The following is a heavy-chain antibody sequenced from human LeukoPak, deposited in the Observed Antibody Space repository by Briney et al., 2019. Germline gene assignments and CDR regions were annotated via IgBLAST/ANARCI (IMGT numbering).Heavy chain of an antibody. J-gene: IGHJ4*02. Sequence: SQTLSLTCTVSGGSISSGSYYWSWIRQPAGKGLEWIGRIYTSGSTNYNPSLKSRVTISVDTSKNQFSLKLSSVTAADTAVYYCARENYDILTGYYTEYDYWGQGTLVTVSS. V-gene: IGHV4-61*02. D-gene: IGHD3-9*01. CDR1: GGSISSGSYY. CDR2: IYTSGST. CDR3: ARENYDILTGYYTEYDY.